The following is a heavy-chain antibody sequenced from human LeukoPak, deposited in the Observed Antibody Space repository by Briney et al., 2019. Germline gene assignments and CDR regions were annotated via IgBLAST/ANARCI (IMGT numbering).Heavy chain of an antibody. D-gene: IGHD3-16*01. J-gene: IGHJ5*02. CDR2: VTGPGDTT. V-gene: IGHV3-23*01. Sequence: SGGSLRLSWATSGFTFTKDATNWVRQAPGKGLEWVSAVTGPGDTTYYADSVKGRFFMSREDSKTTVYLQMNSLRDEDTAIYYCAKGAEIDLWGQGTLVTVSS. CDR3: AKGAEIDL. CDR1: GFTFTKDA.